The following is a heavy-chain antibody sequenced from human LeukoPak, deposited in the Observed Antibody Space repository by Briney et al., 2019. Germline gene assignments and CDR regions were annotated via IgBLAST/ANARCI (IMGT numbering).Heavy chain of an antibody. CDR1: GASISTYY. Sequence: SETLSLTCTVSGASISTYYWTWVRQPPGKGLEWIGSMYTSVTTKYNPSPKSRGIISVDTSKNRSSLNLISVTAADTAVYDCARLLAPDRPFHDWGQGSLVTVSS. CDR3: ARLLAPDRPFHD. J-gene: IGHJ4*02. V-gene: IGHV4-4*09. D-gene: IGHD1-14*01. CDR2: MYTSVTT.